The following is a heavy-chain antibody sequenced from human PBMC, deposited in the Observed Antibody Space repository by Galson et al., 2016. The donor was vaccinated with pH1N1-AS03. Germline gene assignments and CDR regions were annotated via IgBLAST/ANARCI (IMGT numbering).Heavy chain of an antibody. V-gene: IGHV1-18*04. CDR3: ARDLGGGIIKEAY. Sequence: SVKVSCKAPGYTFTSYGISWVRQAPGQELEWMGWISGDNGNTNYAQKFQGRVTMTTDTSTSTAYMELRSLRSDDTAVFYCARDLGGGIIKEAYWGQGTLVTVSS. CDR2: ISGDNGNT. D-gene: IGHD3-10*01. J-gene: IGHJ4*02. CDR1: GYTFTSYG.